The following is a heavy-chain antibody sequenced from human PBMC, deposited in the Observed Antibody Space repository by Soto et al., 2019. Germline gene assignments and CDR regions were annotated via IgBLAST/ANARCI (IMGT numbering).Heavy chain of an antibody. CDR1: GFTFSSYA. J-gene: IGHJ6*02. CDR3: AKEPNYGDYVDYYGMDV. Sequence: GGSLRLSCAASGFTFSSYAMNWVRQAPGKGPEWVSHISVSGGTYYADSVKGRFTISRDNSKNTLFLQMNSLRAEDTAVYYCAKEPNYGDYVDYYGMDVWGQGTTVTVSS. V-gene: IGHV3-23*01. D-gene: IGHD4-17*01. CDR2: ISVSGGT.